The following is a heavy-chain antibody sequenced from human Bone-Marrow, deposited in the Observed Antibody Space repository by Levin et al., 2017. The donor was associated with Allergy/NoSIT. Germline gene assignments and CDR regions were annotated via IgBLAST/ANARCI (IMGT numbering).Heavy chain of an antibody. Sequence: NGSGPTLVKPTQTLTLTCTFSEFSLNPHGVGVAWIRQPPGQALEWLALIYWDDDKRYSPSLKPRLTITKDTSKNQVVLTMTNVAPMDTGTYYCALGVSRFFDYWGQGALVTVSS. V-gene: IGHV2-5*02. CDR3: ALGVSRFFDY. CDR1: EFSLNPHGVG. D-gene: IGHD5/OR15-5a*01. J-gene: IGHJ4*02. CDR2: IYWDDDK.